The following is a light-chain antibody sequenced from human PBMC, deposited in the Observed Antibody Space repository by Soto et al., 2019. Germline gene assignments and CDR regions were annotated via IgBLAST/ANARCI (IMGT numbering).Light chain of an antibody. V-gene: IGKV3D-15*01. CDR1: QSVGSN. CDR2: GAS. Sequence: VLTQSTTTLSVSPGAGATLSCRASQSVGSNLAWYQQKPGQTPRVLIYGASSRATGIPDRFSGGGSGTDFTLTICDLQPEDFAVYYCQLYGISPQTFGQG. CDR3: QLYGISPQT. J-gene: IGKJ1*01.